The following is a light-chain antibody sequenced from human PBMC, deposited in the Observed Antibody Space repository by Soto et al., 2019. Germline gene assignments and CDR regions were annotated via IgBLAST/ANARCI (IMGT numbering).Light chain of an antibody. CDR3: QQYNNWPPYT. CDR1: QSVNTN. V-gene: IGKV3-15*01. Sequence: IKQAPATMSVYTGERATFSCRASQSVNTNLAWYQLKPGQAPRLLIYGASTRATGIPARFSGSGSGTEFTLTISSLQSEDYAVYYCQQYNNWPPYTLGQGTKVDI. CDR2: GAS. J-gene: IGKJ2*01.